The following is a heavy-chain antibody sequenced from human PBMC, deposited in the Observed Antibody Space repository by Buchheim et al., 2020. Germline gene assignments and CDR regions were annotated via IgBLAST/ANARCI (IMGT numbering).Heavy chain of an antibody. CDR1: GFTFSSYW. CDR2: INSDGSST. Sequence: EVQLVESGGGLVQPGGSLRLSCAASGFTFSSYWMHWVRQAPGKGLVWVSRINSDGSSTSYADSVKGRFTISRDNAKSTLYLQMNSLRAEDTAVYYCAREQEDIVVVPAAMDYYYYYGMDVWGQGTT. D-gene: IGHD2-2*01. CDR3: AREQEDIVVVPAAMDYYYYYGMDV. V-gene: IGHV3-74*01. J-gene: IGHJ6*02.